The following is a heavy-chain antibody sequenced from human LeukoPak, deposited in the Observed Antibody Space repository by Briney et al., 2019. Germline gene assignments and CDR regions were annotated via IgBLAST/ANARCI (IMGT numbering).Heavy chain of an antibody. Sequence: VAAVKVSCMSSGCTFTSYGISGVRQARGQGVEWMGWISTYNGNTNYAQKLQGRVTMNTDTSTSTAYMELRSLRSDDTAVYYCARDDSGSPDYWGQGTLVTVSS. V-gene: IGHV1-18*01. CDR2: ISTYNGNT. J-gene: IGHJ4*02. CDR1: GCTFTSYG. D-gene: IGHD1-26*01. CDR3: ARDDSGSPDY.